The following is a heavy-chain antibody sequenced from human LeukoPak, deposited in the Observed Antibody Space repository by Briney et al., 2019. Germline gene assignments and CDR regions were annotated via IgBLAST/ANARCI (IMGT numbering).Heavy chain of an antibody. V-gene: IGHV3-23*01. Sequence: PGGSLRLSCAASGFTFTNYAMSCVRQAPGKGLEWVSGMSGRGVSTYYADSVKGRFTISSDNSKNTLYLQMNSLRAEDTAIYYCAKDCNGGNCYIDYWGQGTLVTVAS. CDR2: MSGRGVST. CDR1: GFTFTNYA. J-gene: IGHJ4*02. CDR3: AKDCNGGNCYIDY. D-gene: IGHD2-15*01.